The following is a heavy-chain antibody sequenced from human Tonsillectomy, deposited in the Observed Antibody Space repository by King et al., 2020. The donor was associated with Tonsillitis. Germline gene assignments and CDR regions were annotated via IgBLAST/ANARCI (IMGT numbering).Heavy chain of an antibody. CDR2: ISSISSYI. Sequence: VQLVESGGGLVKPGGSLRLSCAASGFTFSSYSTNWVRQAPGKGLEWVSSISSISSYIYYADSVKGRFTISSDNAKNSLYLQMNSLRAEDTAVYYCAREGNYYDSSGYPPFDYWGQGTLVTVSS. CDR1: GFTFSSYS. D-gene: IGHD3-22*01. CDR3: AREGNYYDSSGYPPFDY. J-gene: IGHJ4*02. V-gene: IGHV3-21*01.